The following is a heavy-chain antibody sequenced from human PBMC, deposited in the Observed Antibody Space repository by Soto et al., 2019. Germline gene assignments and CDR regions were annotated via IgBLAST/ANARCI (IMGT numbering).Heavy chain of an antibody. V-gene: IGHV6-1*01. J-gene: IGHJ6*03. CDR2: TYYRSRWYN. Sequence: QVQLQESGPGLVKPSQTLSLTCAISGDSVSSNSAAWNWIRLSPSRGLEWLARTYYRSRWYNDYAVSLRSRITVNPDTSKNQFSLQLTSVTPEDTAVYYCAGTTSHQWYYMDVWGKWTTVTVSS. CDR3: AGTTSHQWYYMDV. CDR1: GDSVSSNSAA. D-gene: IGHD1-7*01.